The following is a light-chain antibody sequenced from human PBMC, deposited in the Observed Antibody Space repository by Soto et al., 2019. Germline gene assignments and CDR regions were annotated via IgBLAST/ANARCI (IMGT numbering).Light chain of an antibody. CDR2: GAS. CDR1: QSVRGN. V-gene: IGKV3-15*01. Sequence: EIVMTQSPATLSVSPGERATLSYMASQSVRGNLAWYQHRPGQSPRLLIYGASSRATGIPARFSGSGSGTEFTLSISSLQSEDFAVYYCQQYNNWPFITFGQGTRLEIK. J-gene: IGKJ5*01. CDR3: QQYNNWPFIT.